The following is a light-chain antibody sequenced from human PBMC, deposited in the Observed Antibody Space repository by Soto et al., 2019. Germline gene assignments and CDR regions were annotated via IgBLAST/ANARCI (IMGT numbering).Light chain of an antibody. CDR1: QSISSW. J-gene: IGKJ1*01. CDR3: QQYNSYSVT. V-gene: IGKV1-5*03. Sequence: DIQMTQSPSTLAASVGDRVTITCRASQSISSWLAWYQQKPGKAPNLLIYMASTLESGVPSRFSGSGSGTEFTLTISSLQPDDFATYYCQQYNSYSVTFGQGTQVEI. CDR2: MAS.